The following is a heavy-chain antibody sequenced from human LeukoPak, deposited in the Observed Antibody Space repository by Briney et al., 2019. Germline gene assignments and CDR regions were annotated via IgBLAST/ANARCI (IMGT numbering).Heavy chain of an antibody. D-gene: IGHD3-10*01. CDR2: IKQDGSEK. V-gene: IGHV3-7*01. CDR3: ARDIDYGSGSFAFDI. CDR1: GFTFSSYW. J-gene: IGHJ3*02. Sequence: GGSLRLSCAASGFTFSSYWMSWVRQAPGKGLEWLANIKQDGSEKYYVDSVKGRFTISRDNAKNSLNLQMNSLRAEDTAVYYCARDIDYGSGSFAFDIWGQGTMVTVSS.